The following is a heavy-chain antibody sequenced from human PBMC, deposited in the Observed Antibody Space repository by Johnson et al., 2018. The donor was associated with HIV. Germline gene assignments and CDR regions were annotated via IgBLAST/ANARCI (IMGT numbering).Heavy chain of an antibody. J-gene: IGHJ3*02. CDR2: ISSDGSNK. CDR1: GFSFSNYA. V-gene: IGHV3-30*18. D-gene: IGHD3/OR15-3a*01. Sequence: QVQLVESVGGVVQPGRSLRLSCAASGFSFSNYAMDWVRQAPGKGLEWVAFISSDGSNKNYADSVKGRFTISRDNSKNTLYLQMNSLRAEDTAVYYCAKDLGDNKGDEWATDYYDFSIAYPVQDPRAVVGAFDIWGQGTMVTVSS. CDR3: AKDLGDNKGDEWATDYYDFSIAYPVQDPRAVVGAFDI.